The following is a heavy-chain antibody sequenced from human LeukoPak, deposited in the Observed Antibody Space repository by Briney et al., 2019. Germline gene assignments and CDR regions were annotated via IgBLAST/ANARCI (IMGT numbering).Heavy chain of an antibody. D-gene: IGHD4-11*01. J-gene: IGHJ6*02. CDR2: IYYSGST. CDR1: GGSISSYY. Sequence: SETLSLTCTVSGGSISSYYWSWIRQPPGKGLEGIGYIYYSGSTNYNPSLKSRVTISVDTSKNQFSLKLSSVTAADTAVYYCARDRTTVTTQPYYYYYGMDVWGQGTTVTVSS. V-gene: IGHV4-59*01. CDR3: ARDRTTVTTQPYYYYYGMDV.